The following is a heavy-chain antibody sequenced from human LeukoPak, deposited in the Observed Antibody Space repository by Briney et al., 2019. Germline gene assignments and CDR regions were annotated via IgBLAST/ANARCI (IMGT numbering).Heavy chain of an antibody. Sequence: SETLSLTCAVYGGSFSGYYWSWIRQPPGKGLEWIGEINHSGSTNYNPSLKSRVTISVDTSKNQFSLKLSSVTAADTAVYYCAGGFLDNVVGGSCSPGYYYNNMDAWAKGTRVTSP. J-gene: IGHJ6*03. CDR3: AGGFLDNVVGGSCSPGYYYNNMDA. CDR2: INHSGST. V-gene: IGHV4-34*01. D-gene: IGHD2-15*01. CDR1: GGSFSGYY.